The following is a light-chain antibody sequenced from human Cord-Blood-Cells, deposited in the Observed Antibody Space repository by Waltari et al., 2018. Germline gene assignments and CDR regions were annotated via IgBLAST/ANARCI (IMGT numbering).Light chain of an antibody. Sequence: QSALTQPASVSGSPGQSITIPCTGTSSDVGGYNYVSWYHQHPGKAPKLMIYDVSNRPSGVSNRCSGSKSGNTASLTISGLQAEDEADYYCSSYTSSSTYVFGTGTKVTVL. V-gene: IGLV2-14*03. CDR2: DVS. CDR1: SSDVGGYNY. J-gene: IGLJ1*01. CDR3: SSYTSSSTYV.